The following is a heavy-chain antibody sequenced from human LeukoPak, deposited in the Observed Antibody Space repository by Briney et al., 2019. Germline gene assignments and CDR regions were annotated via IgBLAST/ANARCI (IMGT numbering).Heavy chain of an antibody. J-gene: IGHJ4*02. Sequence: ASVKVSCKASGYTFTGYCIHWVRQAPGQGPEWMGWMNPNSGNTGYAQKFQGRVTMTRNTSISTAYMELSSLRSEDTAVYYCARGDYGDSVDYWGQGTLVTVSS. D-gene: IGHD4-17*01. CDR1: GYTFTGYC. CDR3: ARGDYGDSVDY. CDR2: MNPNSGNT. V-gene: IGHV1-8*02.